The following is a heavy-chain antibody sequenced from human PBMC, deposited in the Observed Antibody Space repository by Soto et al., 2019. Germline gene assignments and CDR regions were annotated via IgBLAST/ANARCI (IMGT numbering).Heavy chain of an antibody. CDR2: IYYSGST. Sequence: PSETLSLTCTVSGGSISSSSYYWGWIRQPPGKGLEWIGSIYYSGSTYYNPSLKSRVTISVDTSKNQFSLKLSSVTAADTAVYYYASLFPTSYYDYWGQGTLVTVS. CDR1: GGSISSSSYY. CDR3: ASLFPTSYYDY. D-gene: IGHD1-1*01. V-gene: IGHV4-39*01. J-gene: IGHJ4*02.